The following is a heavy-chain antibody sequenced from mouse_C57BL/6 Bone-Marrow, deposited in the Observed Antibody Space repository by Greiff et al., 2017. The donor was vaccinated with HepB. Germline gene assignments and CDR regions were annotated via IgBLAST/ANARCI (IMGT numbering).Heavy chain of an antibody. D-gene: IGHD1-1*01. CDR2: IDPENGDT. V-gene: IGHV14-4*01. J-gene: IGHJ3*01. Sequence: EVQLQQSGAELVRPGASVKLSCTASGFNIKDDYMHWVKQRPEQGLEWIGWIDPENGDTEYASKFQGKATITADTSSNTAYLQLSSLTSEDTAVYYCTTRLRSPSWFAYWGQGTLVTVSA. CDR1: GFNIKDDY. CDR3: TTRLRSPSWFAY.